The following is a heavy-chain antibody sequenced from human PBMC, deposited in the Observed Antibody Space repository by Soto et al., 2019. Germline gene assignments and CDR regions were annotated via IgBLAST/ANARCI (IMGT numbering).Heavy chain of an antibody. CDR2: IYYSGST. V-gene: IGHV4-39*01. CDR1: GGSISSSSYY. Sequence: SGTLSRTGTVSGGSISSSSYYWGWIRQPPGKGLGWIGSIYYSGSTYYNPSLKSRVTISVDTSKNQFSLKLSSVTAADTAVYYCARATPSSCYGWHYYYYGMDVWGQGTTVTVSS. J-gene: IGHJ6*02. CDR3: ARATPSSCYGWHYYYYGMDV. D-gene: IGHD2-15*01.